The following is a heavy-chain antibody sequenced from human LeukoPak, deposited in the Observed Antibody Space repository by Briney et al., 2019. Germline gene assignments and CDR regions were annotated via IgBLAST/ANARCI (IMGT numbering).Heavy chain of an antibody. CDR3: AKAYYGLIDY. D-gene: IGHD3/OR15-3a*01. CDR1: GFTFSTYA. Sequence: GKSLRLSCAASGFTFSTYAMSWVRQAPRKGLEWVSAISGSGGSTYYADSVKGRFTISRDNSKNTLYLQMNSLRAEDTAVYYCAKAYYGLIDYWGQGTLVTVSS. CDR2: ISGSGGST. J-gene: IGHJ4*02. V-gene: IGHV3-23*01.